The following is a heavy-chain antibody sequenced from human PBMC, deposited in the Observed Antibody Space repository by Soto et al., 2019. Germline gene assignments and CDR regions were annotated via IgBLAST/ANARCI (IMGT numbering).Heavy chain of an antibody. J-gene: IGHJ4*02. D-gene: IGHD2-15*01. Sequence: SVKVSCKASGGTFSSYAISWVRQAPGQGLEWMGGIIPIFGTANYAQKFQGRVTITADESTSTAYMELSSLRSEDTAVYYCARAVRRYCSGGSCYDYWGQGTLVTVSS. CDR1: GGTFSSYA. CDR2: IIPIFGTA. CDR3: ARAVRRYCSGGSCYDY. V-gene: IGHV1-69*13.